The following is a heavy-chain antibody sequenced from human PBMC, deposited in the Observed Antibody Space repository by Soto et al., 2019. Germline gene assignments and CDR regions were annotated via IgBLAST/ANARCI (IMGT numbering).Heavy chain of an antibody. V-gene: IGHV2-70*04. D-gene: IGHD2-15*01. CDR2: IDWDDDK. Sequence: SGPTPVNPTQTLTLTCTFSGFSLSTSVMRVNWIRQPPGKALEWLARIDWDDDKFYNTSLRTRLTIFKDSSTNQVVLTLPNMGPVDTATYYCARMFHCSGGTCPFYYWGQGALFTVSS. J-gene: IGHJ4*02. CDR1: GFSLSTSVMR. CDR3: ARMFHCSGGTCPFYY.